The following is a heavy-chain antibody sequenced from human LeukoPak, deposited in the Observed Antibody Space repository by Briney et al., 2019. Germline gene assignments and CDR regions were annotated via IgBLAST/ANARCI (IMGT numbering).Heavy chain of an antibody. V-gene: IGHV3-21*01. Sequence: PGGSLRLSCAASGFTFSSYSMTWVRQAPGKGLEWVSSINSNIRSTYYADSVKGRFTISRDNAKSSLHLQMDSLRAEDTAVYYCTRALSSDNWFASHWGQGTLVTVSS. D-gene: IGHD1-1*01. CDR3: TRALSSDNWFASH. CDR1: GFTFSSYS. J-gene: IGHJ4*02. CDR2: INSNIRST.